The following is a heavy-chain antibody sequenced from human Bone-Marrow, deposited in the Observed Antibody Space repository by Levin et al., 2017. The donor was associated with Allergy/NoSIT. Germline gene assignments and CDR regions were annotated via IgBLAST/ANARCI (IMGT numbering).Heavy chain of an antibody. V-gene: IGHV4-59*01. D-gene: IGHD3-16*02. CDR2: VYYTGTA. J-gene: IGHJ4*02. CDR1: GGSISSYY. CDR3: AREALGTTTGSHRQVDYYFDA. Sequence: SETLSLTCTISGGSISSYYWSWIRQPPGKGLEWMGYVYYTGTANYNPSLKSRVTISVDTSNNQFSLRLTSVTAADTAIYYCAREALGTTTGSHRQVDYYFDAWGQGDQVTVAS.